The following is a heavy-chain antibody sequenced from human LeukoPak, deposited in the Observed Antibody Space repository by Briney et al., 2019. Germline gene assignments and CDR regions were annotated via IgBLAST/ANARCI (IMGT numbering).Heavy chain of an antibody. CDR3: ARSGYSYGADAFDI. CDR1: GGSITKYY. D-gene: IGHD5-18*01. J-gene: IGHJ3*02. CDR2: IYYSGTT. Sequence: PSETLSLTCTVSGGSITKYYWSWIRQPPGKGLEWIGFIYYSGTTNYTPSLKSRVTISVDTSKNQFSLKLSSMTAADTAVYYCARSGYSYGADAFDIWGQGTMVTVSS. V-gene: IGHV4-59*01.